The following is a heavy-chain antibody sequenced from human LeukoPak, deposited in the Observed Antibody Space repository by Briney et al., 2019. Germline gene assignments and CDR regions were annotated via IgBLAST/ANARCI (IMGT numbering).Heavy chain of an antibody. CDR2: ISASGRTT. J-gene: IGHJ4*02. CDR1: GFTFSSYA. CDR3: AKLCSGGSCYWNY. Sequence: GSLRLSCAAAGFTFSSYAMSWVRQDPGKGLEWVSHISASGRTTDYADSVKGRFTISRDNSKNTVYLQMNSLRAEDTAVYYCAKLCSGGSCYWNYWGQGTLVTVSS. D-gene: IGHD2-15*01. V-gene: IGHV3-23*01.